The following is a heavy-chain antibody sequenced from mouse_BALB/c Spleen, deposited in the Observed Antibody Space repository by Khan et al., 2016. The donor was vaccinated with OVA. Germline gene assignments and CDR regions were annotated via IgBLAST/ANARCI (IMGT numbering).Heavy chain of an antibody. CDR3: ARDDYFVGDAMDY. V-gene: IGHV1S56*01. CDR1: GYTFTTYY. J-gene: IGHJ4*01. Sequence: QIQLVQSGPELVKPGASVRISCKASGYTFTTYYIHWVRQRPGQGLEWIGWIYPGNVNTKYNERFKGKATLTADKSSSTAYIHLSSLTSEDSAVYFCARDDYFVGDAMDYWGQGTSVTVSS. CDR2: IYPGNVNT. D-gene: IGHD2-4*01.